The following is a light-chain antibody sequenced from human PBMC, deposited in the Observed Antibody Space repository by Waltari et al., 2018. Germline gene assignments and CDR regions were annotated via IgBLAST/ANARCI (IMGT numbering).Light chain of an antibody. CDR3: QYLNSDPRGYT. V-gene: IGKV1-9*01. CDR1: QDIRTS. Sequence: IQLPQSPSSLSASVADRVTITVRASQDIRTSLALYQQKAGKAPKVLIYGASTLQGGVPSRFSGSGSGTDFTLIISSLQPEDFATYYCQYLNSDPRGYTFGQGTKLEVK. J-gene: IGKJ2*01. CDR2: GAS.